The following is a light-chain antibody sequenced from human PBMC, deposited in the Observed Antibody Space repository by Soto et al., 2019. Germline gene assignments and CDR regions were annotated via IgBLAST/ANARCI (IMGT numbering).Light chain of an antibody. CDR3: YSTADNNRGI. CDR2: KDS. CDR1: VLKKNF. J-gene: IGLJ2*01. Sequence: SYELTQPSSVSVSPGQTAMITCSGDVLKKNFARWSQQKPGQAPVLVIYKDSDRPSGIPERFSGSSSGTTVTLTISGAQVEDEADYYCYSTADNNRGIFGGGTKVTVL. V-gene: IGLV3-27*01.